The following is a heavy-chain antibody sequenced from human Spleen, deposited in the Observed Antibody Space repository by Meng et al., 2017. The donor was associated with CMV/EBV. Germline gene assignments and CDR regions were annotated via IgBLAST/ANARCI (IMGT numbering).Heavy chain of an antibody. CDR2: IIPIFGTA. D-gene: IGHD3-3*01. CDR3: AISPVGNHDFWSGLGDY. CDR1: GTFSSYA. V-gene: IGHV1-69*05. J-gene: IGHJ4*02. Sequence: GTFSSYAISWVRQAPGQGLEWMGGIIPIFGTANYAQKFQGRVTITTDESTSTAYMELSSLRSEDTAFYYCAISPVGNHDFWSGLGDYWGQGTLVTVSS.